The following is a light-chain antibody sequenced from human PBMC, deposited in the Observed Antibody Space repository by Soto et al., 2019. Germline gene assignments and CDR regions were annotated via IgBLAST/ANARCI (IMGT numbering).Light chain of an antibody. J-gene: IGKJ5*01. Sequence: DIQMTQSPSSLSASVGDRVTLTCRASQSISSYLNWYQQKPVKAPKLLIYAASSLQSGVPSRFSGSGSGTDFTLTISILQPEDFATYYCQQSYSTPPITFGQGTRLEI. CDR3: QQSYSTPPIT. V-gene: IGKV1-39*01. CDR2: AAS. CDR1: QSISSY.